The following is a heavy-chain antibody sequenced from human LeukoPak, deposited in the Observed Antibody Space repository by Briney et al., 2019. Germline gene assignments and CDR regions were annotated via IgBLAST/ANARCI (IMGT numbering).Heavy chain of an antibody. CDR1: GFTFTNYA. Sequence: GGSLRLSCAASGFTFTNYAMSWVRQAPGKGLEWVSTIGSSGFSTYYADSVQGRLTISRDNSTNTLYLQMNSLRVEDTAEYYCAKGLTTVTTVAYWGQGTLVTVSS. J-gene: IGHJ4*02. CDR2: IGSSGFST. D-gene: IGHD4-17*01. CDR3: AKGLTTVTTVAY. V-gene: IGHV3-23*01.